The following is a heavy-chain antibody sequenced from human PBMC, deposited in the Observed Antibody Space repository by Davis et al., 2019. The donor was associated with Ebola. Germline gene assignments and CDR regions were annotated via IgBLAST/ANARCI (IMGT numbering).Heavy chain of an antibody. V-gene: IGHV4-34*01. CDR1: GGSFSGYY. D-gene: IGHD3-22*01. Sequence: PSETLSLTCAVYGGSFSGYYWSWIRQPPGKGLEWIGEINHSGSTNYNPSLKSRVTISVDTSKNQFSLKLSSVTAADTAVYYCARRRSNNHYYHSNKSVARGDDYWGQGTLVTVSS. J-gene: IGHJ4*02. CDR3: ARRRSNNHYYHSNKSVARGDDY. CDR2: INHSGST.